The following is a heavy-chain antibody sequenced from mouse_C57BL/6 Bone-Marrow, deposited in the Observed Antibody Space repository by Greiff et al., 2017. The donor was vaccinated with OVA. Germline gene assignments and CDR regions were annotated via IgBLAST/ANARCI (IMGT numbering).Heavy chain of an antibody. D-gene: IGHD1-1*01. V-gene: IGHV1-55*01. CDR2: IYPGSGST. Sequence: QVQLQQSGAELVKPGASVKMSCKASGYTFTSYWITWVKQRPGQGLEWIGDIYPGSGSTNYNEKFKSKATLTVDTSSSTAYMQLSSLTSEASAVYYCAYYYYGSSSDYWGQGTTLTVSS. CDR1: GYTFTSYW. CDR3: AYYYYGSSSDY. J-gene: IGHJ2*01.